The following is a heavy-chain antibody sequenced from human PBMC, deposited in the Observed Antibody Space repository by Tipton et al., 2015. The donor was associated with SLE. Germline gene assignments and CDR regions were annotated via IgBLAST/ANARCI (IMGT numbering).Heavy chain of an antibody. J-gene: IGHJ6*03. CDR2: IYYSGST. V-gene: IGHV4-59*01. CDR1: GASISTSY. D-gene: IGHD6-6*01. CDR3: ARSRYSSSSYYYYYMDV. Sequence: TLSLTCTVSGASISTSYWTWIRQSPGKGLEWIGHIYYSGSTNYNPSLKSRVTISVDTSKNQFSLKLSSVTAADTAVYYCARSRYSSSSYYYYYMDVWGKGTTVTVSS.